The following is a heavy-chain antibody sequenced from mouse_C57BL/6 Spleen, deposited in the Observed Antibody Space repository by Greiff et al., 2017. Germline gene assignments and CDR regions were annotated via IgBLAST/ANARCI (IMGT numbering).Heavy chain of an antibody. CDR3: AGPSPWFAY. CDR1: GFTFSSYA. Sequence: EVQRVESGGGLVKPGGSLKLSCAASGFTFSSYAMSWVRQTPEKRLEWVATISDGGSYTYYPDNVKGRFTISRDNAKNNLYLQMSHLKSEDTAMYYCAGPSPWFAYWGQGTLVTVSA. J-gene: IGHJ3*01. V-gene: IGHV5-4*01. CDR2: ISDGGSYT.